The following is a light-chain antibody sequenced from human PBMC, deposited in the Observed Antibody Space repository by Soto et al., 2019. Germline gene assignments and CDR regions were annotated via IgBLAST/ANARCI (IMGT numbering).Light chain of an antibody. CDR3: SSYAGFNTYL. CDR2: EVN. V-gene: IGLV2-8*01. CDR1: PSDVGGYIS. Sequence: QSGLTQPPSASGSPGQSVTISCTGTPSDVGGYISVSWYQLHPGKAPKILIYEVNKRPSGVPDRFSGSKSGSTAFLTVSGLQAEDEAEYFCSSYAGFNTYLFGSGTKVTVL. J-gene: IGLJ1*01.